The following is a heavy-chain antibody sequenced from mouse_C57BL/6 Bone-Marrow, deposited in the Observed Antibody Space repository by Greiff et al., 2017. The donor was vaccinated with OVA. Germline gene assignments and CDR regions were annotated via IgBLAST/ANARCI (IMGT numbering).Heavy chain of an antibody. J-gene: IGHJ4*01. CDR1: GYTFTSYW. CDR2: IHPNSGST. CDR3: ARHLYAMDY. Sequence: QVQLKQPGAELVKPGASVKLSCKASGYTFTSYWMHWVKQRPGQGLEWIGMIHPNSGSTNYNEKFKSKATLTVDKSTSTAYMQLSSLTSEDSAVYYCARHLYAMDYWGQGTSVTVSS. V-gene: IGHV1-64*01.